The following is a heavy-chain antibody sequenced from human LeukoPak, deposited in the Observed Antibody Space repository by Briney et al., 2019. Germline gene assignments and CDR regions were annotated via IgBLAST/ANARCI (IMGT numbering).Heavy chain of an antibody. CDR1: GGSISSSSYY. J-gene: IGHJ4*02. CDR2: IYYSGST. Sequence: SETLSLTCTVPGGSISSSSYYWGWIRQPPGKGLEWIGSIYYSGSTYYNPSLKSRVTISVDTSKNQFSLKLSSVTAADTAVYYCARWSYLPDYWGQGTLVTVSS. D-gene: IGHD3-16*01. V-gene: IGHV4-39*07. CDR3: ARWSYLPDY.